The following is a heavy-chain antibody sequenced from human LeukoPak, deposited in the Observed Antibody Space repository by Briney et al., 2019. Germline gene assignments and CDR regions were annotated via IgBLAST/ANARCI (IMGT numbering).Heavy chain of an antibody. D-gene: IGHD3-22*01. CDR1: GFTFSSYG. Sequence: GGSLRLSCAASGFTFSSYGMDWVRQAPGKGLEWVALISYDGSNEYYADSVKGRFTIPRDNSKNTLFLQMNSLRAEDTAVYYCAKASGDSSGYCMDVWGHGTTVTVSS. V-gene: IGHV3-30*18. CDR2: ISYDGSNE. J-gene: IGHJ6*02. CDR3: AKASGDSSGYCMDV.